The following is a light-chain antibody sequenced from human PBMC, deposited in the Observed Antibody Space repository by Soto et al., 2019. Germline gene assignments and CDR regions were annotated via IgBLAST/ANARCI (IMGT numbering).Light chain of an antibody. J-gene: IGKJ5*01. CDR3: QQRSNWPPIT. CDR2: DAS. CDR1: QSVSSTY. V-gene: IGKV3-11*01. Sequence: EIVLTQSPVTLSLSPGERATLSCRASQSVSSTYLIWYQQKPGQAPRLLIYDASNRATGIPARFSGSGSGTDFTLTISSLEPEDFAVYYCQQRSNWPPITFGQGTDWRL.